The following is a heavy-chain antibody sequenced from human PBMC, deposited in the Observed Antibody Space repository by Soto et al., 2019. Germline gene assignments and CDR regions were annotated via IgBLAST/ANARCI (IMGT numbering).Heavy chain of an antibody. V-gene: IGHV1-69*02. CDR2: IIPILGIA. Sequence: ASVKVSCKASGGTFSSYTISWVRQAPGQGLEWMGRIIPILGIANYAQKFQGRVTITADKSTSTAYMELSSLRSEDTAVYYCARSCGSTCCYCFDYWGQGTLVTVAS. J-gene: IGHJ4*02. CDR1: GGTFSSYT. D-gene: IGHD2-2*01. CDR3: ARSCGSTCCYCFDY.